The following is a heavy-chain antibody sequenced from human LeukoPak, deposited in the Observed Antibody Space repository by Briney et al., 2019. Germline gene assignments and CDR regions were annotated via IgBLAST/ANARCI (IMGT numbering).Heavy chain of an antibody. CDR1: GFTFSDYY. Sequence: GGSLRLSCAASGFTFSDYYMTWIRQAPGKGLEWLSYISGSSSNKNYADSVQGRFTISRDNAKNSLYLQMNSLRAEDTAVYYCARVNPTNSGFYAYWGQGTLVTVSS. D-gene: IGHD3-22*01. J-gene: IGHJ4*02. V-gene: IGHV3-11*06. CDR2: ISGSSSNK. CDR3: ARVNPTNSGFYAY.